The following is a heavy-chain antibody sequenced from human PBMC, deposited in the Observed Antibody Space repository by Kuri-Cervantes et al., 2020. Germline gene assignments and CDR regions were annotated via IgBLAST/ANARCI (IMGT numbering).Heavy chain of an antibody. CDR2: ISAYNGNT. Sequence: ASVKVSCKASGYTFTRYGISWVRQAPGQGLEWMGWISAYNGNTNHTQKFQGRVTLTTDTSTSTAYMELSSLRSEDTAVYYCARGSRLWFRENHRPPKRNYYYYYMDVWGKGTTVTVSS. J-gene: IGHJ6*03. CDR3: ARGSRLWFRENHRPPKRNYYYYYMDV. V-gene: IGHV1-18*01. CDR1: GYTFTRYG. D-gene: IGHD3-10*01.